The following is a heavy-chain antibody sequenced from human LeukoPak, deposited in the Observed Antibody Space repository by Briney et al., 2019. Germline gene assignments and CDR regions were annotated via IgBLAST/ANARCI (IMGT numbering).Heavy chain of an antibody. CDR2: IYPGDSDT. CDR1: GYSFTSYW. V-gene: IGHV5-51*01. D-gene: IGHD3-10*01. CDR3: ARNYGSGSYWSEFDY. Sequence: GESLKISCKGSGYSFTSYWIGWVRQMPGKGLEWMGIIYPGDSDTRYSPSFQGQVTISADKSIGTAYLQWSSLKASDTAMYYCARNYGSGSYWSEFDYWGQGTLVTVSS. J-gene: IGHJ4*02.